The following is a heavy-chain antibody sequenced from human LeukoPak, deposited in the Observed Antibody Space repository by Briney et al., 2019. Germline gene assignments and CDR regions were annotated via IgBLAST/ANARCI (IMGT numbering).Heavy chain of an antibody. CDR2: MNTDGSEK. J-gene: IGHJ4*02. Sequence: PGGSLRLSCAASRFTFSSYWMGWVRQAPGQGLEWVANMNTDGSEKFYVDSVRGRFSISRDNAKNSLYLQMNSLRAEDTAVYYCARKATTVTPPYWGQGTLVTVSS. CDR1: RFTFSSYW. CDR3: ARKATTVTPPY. V-gene: IGHV3-7*01. D-gene: IGHD4-17*01.